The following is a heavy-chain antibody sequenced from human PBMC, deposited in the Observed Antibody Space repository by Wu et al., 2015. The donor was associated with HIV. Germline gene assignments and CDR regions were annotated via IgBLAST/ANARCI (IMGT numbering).Heavy chain of an antibody. CDR3: ARGDRRIAAAGLSGMDV. Sequence: QVQLVQSGAEVKKPGSSVKVSCKASGGTFSSYAISWVRQAPGQGLEWMGGIIPIFGTANYAQKFQGRVTITTDESTSTAYMELSSLRSEDTAVYYCARGDRRIAAAGLSGMDVWGQGTTVTVSS. V-gene: IGHV1-69*05. D-gene: IGHD6-13*01. CDR2: IIPIFGTA. J-gene: IGHJ6*02. CDR1: GGTFSSYA.